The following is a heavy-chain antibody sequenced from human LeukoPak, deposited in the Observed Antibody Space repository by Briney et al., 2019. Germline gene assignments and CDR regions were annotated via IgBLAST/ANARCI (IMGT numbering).Heavy chain of an antibody. CDR2: IYYIGTT. J-gene: IGHJ4*02. V-gene: IGHV4-59*01. D-gene: IGHD6-19*01. CDR1: GGSIRKYY. CDR3: ARATHSSGWYGVFDY. Sequence: SETLSLACSVSGGSIRKYYWSWIRQPPGKGLEWIGYIYYIGTTNYNPSLKSRVTISVDTSTDQFSLKLKSVTAADTAVYYCARATHSSGWYGVFDYWGQGTLVTVSS.